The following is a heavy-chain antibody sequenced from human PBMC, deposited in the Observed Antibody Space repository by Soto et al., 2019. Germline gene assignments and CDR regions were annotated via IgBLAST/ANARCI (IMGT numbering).Heavy chain of an antibody. CDR1: GYMFTTYG. J-gene: IGHJ4*02. V-gene: IGHV1-18*01. CDR3: ARTGGGMAARPLEY. CDR2: ISAYNGNK. D-gene: IGHD6-6*01. Sequence: QVQLMQSGGEVKMPGASVEVSCKTSGYMFTTYGMSWVRQAPGQGLEWMAWISAYNGNKKYAQKFEGRVTMTTATSTGTVSMELRDLTSDDTAIYYCARTGGGMAARPLEYWGQGTLVIVSS.